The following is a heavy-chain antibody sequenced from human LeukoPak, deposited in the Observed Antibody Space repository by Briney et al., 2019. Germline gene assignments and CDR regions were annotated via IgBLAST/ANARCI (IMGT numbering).Heavy chain of an antibody. J-gene: IGHJ4*02. CDR3: ATKIVANFDY. V-gene: IGHV3-30-3*01. D-gene: IGHD5-12*01. CDR1: GLTFSSYA. CDR2: ISYDGSNK. Sequence: GGSLRLSCAASGLTFSSYAMHWVRQAPGKGLEWVASISYDGSNKYYADSVKGRFTISRDNSKNTLYLQMNSLRPEDTAVYYCATKIVANFDYWGQGALVTVSS.